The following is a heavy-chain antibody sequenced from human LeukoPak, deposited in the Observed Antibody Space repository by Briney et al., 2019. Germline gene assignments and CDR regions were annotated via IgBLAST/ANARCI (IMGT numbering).Heavy chain of an antibody. CDR2: INHSGST. CDR1: GGSISSSSYY. CDR3: ARAKQLDY. D-gene: IGHD6-6*01. V-gene: IGHV4-39*07. Sequence: SETLSLTCTVSGGSISSSSYYWGWIRQPPGKGLEWIGEINHSGSTNYNPSLKSRVTISVDRSKNQFSLKLSSVTAADTAVYYCARAKQLDYWGQGTLVTVSS. J-gene: IGHJ4*02.